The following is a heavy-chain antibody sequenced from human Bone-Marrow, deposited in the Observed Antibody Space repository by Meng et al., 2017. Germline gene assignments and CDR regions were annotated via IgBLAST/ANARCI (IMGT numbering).Heavy chain of an antibody. D-gene: IGHD2-21*01. CDR1: GYTFTAYY. J-gene: IGHJ4*02. CDR3: ARDENISLGKLFGDY. CDR2: INPDTGDT. Sequence: ASVKVSCKPSGYTFTAYYIHWVRQAPGQGLEWMGHINPDTGDTLYAQKFQGRVSMTGDTSISTAYVELSGLRSDDTAVYYCARDENISLGKLFGDYWGQGNRVNGYS. V-gene: IGHV1-2*06.